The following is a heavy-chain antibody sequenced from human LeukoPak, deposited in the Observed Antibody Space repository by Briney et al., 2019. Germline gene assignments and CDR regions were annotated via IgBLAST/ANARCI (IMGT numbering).Heavy chain of an antibody. V-gene: IGHV3-7*03. J-gene: IGHJ4*02. CDR2: IKQDGSEK. CDR1: GFTFSGHW. D-gene: IGHD3/OR15-3a*01. CDR3: ARYDFWSGYYPPAGWFDY. Sequence: GGSLRLSCAASGFTFSGHWMTWVRQAPGKGLEWVANIKQDGSEKYYVDSVKGRFTISRDNAKNSLYLQMNSLRAEDTAVYYCARYDFWSGYYPPAGWFDYWGQGTLVTVSS.